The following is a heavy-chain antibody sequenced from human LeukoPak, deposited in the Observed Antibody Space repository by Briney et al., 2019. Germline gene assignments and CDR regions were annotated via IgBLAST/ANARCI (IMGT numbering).Heavy chain of an antibody. J-gene: IGHJ4*02. V-gene: IGHV3-15*01. D-gene: IGHD3-3*01. CDR1: GFTFSNAW. CDR3: TTGLHPIFGAVHREVDY. Sequence: GGSLRLSCAASGFTFSNAWMSWVRQAPGKGLEWVGRIKSKTDGGTTDYAAPVKGRFTISRDDSKNTLYLQMNSLKTEDTAVYYCTTGLHPIFGAVHREVDYWGQGTLVTVSS. CDR2: IKSKTDGGTT.